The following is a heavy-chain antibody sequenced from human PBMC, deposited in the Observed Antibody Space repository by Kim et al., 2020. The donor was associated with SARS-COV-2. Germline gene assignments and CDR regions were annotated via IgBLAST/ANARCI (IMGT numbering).Heavy chain of an antibody. D-gene: IGHD5-18*01. Sequence: DSGRGRFTISRTNSKNTLYVQMNSLRAEDTAVYYCAKVLIRWIQLWLLDYWGQGTLVTVSS. V-gene: IGHV3-30*02. J-gene: IGHJ4*02. CDR3: AKVLIRWIQLWLLDY.